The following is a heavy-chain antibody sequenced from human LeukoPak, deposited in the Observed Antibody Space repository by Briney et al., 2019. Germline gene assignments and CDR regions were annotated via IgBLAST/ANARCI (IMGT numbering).Heavy chain of an antibody. J-gene: IGHJ4*03. V-gene: IGHV4-34*01. CDR1: GGSLSAYY. CDR3: ARGPTISETGYFDY. D-gene: IGHD1-1*01. CDR2: INHRGDT. Sequence: SETLSLTSAVHGGSLSAYYWRWIRQSPGKGLEWIAEINHRGDTNYNPSVKSRVSISVDTSKNQFSLKVTSLTAADTAVYYCARGPTISETGYFDYWGQGTLVTVSS.